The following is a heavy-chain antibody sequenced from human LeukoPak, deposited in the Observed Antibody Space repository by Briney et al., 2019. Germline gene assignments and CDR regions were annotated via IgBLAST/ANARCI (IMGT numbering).Heavy chain of an antibody. CDR1: GGSISSYY. V-gene: IGHV4-59*01. J-gene: IGHJ4*02. CDR3: ASGSYYYFDY. Sequence: SETLSLTCTVSGGSISSYYWSWIRQPPGKGLEWIGYIYYSGSTNYNPSLKSRVTISIDTSKNQFSLKLSSVTAADTAVYYCASGSYYYFDYWGQGTLVTVSS. D-gene: IGHD1-26*01. CDR2: IYYSGST.